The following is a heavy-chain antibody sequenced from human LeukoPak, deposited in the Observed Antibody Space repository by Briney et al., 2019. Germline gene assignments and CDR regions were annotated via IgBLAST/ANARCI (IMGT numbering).Heavy chain of an antibody. V-gene: IGHV4-59*01. J-gene: IGHJ6*03. CDR1: GGSFSGYY. Sequence: PSETLSLTCAVYGGSFSGYYWSWIRQPPGKGLEWIGYIYYSGSTNYNPSLKSRVTISVDTSKNQFSLRLRSVTAADTAVYYCARGGGYSPPLYYYYYMDVWGKGTTVTISS. CDR3: ARGGGYSPPLYYYYYMDV. CDR2: IYYSGST. D-gene: IGHD5-12*01.